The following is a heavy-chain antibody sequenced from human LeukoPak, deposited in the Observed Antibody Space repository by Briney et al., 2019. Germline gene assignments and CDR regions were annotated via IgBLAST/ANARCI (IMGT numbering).Heavy chain of an antibody. CDR2: ISSSSSYI. CDR1: GFTFSSYS. V-gene: IGHV3-21*01. J-gene: IGHJ4*02. Sequence: NPGGSLRLSCAASGFTFSSYSMNWVRQAPGKGLEWVSSISSSSSYIYYADSVKGRFTISRDNAKNSLYLQMNSLRAVDTAVYYCASSGVLMVYATHTHFDYWGQGTLVTVSS. D-gene: IGHD2-8*01. CDR3: ASSGVLMVYATHTHFDY.